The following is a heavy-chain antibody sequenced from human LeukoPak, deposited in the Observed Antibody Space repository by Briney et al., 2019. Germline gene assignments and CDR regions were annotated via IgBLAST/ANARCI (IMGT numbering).Heavy chain of an antibody. CDR2: IYYSGST. D-gene: IGHD5-24*01. CDR1: GGSISSGDYY. CDR3: ARKRRDGYNLGYFDY. J-gene: IGHJ4*02. V-gene: IGHV4-30-4*08. Sequence: SQTLTLTCTVSGGSISSGDYYWSWIRQPPGKGLEWIGYIYYSGSTYYNPSLKSRLTISVDTSKNQFSLKLSSVTAADTAVYYCARKRRDGYNLGYFDYWGQGTLVTVSS.